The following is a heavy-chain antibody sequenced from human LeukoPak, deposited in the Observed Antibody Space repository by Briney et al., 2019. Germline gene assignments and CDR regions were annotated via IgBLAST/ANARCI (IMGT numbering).Heavy chain of an antibody. Sequence: SGTLSLTCGVSGGSISNTNWWTWVRQPPGKGLEWIGEDNLQGNTNYNPSLKSRVAISVDKSENHISLKLTSVTAADTAVYYCAREGGPYRPLDYSGQGTLVTVAP. V-gene: IGHV4-4*02. CDR2: DNLQGNT. CDR3: AREGGPYRPLDY. J-gene: IGHJ4*02. CDR1: GGSISNTNW.